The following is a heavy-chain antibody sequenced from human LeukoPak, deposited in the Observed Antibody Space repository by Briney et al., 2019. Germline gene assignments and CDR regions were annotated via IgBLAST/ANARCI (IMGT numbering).Heavy chain of an antibody. J-gene: IGHJ4*02. CDR2: ISSSSSYT. Sequence: GGSLRLSCAASGFTFSDYYMSWIRQAPGKGLEWVSYISSSSSYTNYADSVKGRLTISRDNAKNSLYLQMNSLRAEDTAVYYCARDGGYCSGGSCYYVYWGQGTLVTVSS. V-gene: IGHV3-11*06. CDR1: GFTFSDYY. D-gene: IGHD2-15*01. CDR3: ARDGGYCSGGSCYYVY.